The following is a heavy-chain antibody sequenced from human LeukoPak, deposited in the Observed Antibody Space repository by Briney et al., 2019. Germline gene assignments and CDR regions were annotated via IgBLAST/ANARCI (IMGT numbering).Heavy chain of an antibody. Sequence: GGSLRLSCAASGITFSSYALHWVRQAPGKGLEWVASLRYDGSNEYYADSVKGRFTISRDNSKNTLHLQMNNLRAEDMAVYYCAKEYGSGWYYFDYWGQGTLVTVSS. D-gene: IGHD6-19*01. J-gene: IGHJ4*02. V-gene: IGHV3-30*02. CDR3: AKEYGSGWYYFDY. CDR1: GITFSSYA. CDR2: LRYDGSNE.